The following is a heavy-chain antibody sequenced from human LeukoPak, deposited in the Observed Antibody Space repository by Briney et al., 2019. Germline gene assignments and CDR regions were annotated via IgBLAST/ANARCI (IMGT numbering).Heavy chain of an antibody. J-gene: IGHJ4*02. V-gene: IGHV4-59*01. CDR1: GGSISSYY. D-gene: IGHD3-16*02. CDR3: ARGSGSYVWGSYRSFDY. Sequence: SETLSLTCTVSGGSISSYYWSWVRQPPGKGLEWIGFVYYTGSTNYSPSLKSRVTISVDTSKNQFSLKLSSVTAADTAVYYCARGSGSYVWGSYRSFDYWGQGTLVTVSS. CDR2: VYYTGST.